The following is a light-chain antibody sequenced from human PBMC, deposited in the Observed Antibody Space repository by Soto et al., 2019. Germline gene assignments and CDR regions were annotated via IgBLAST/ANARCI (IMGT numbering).Light chain of an antibody. V-gene: IGKV3-20*01. Sequence: EIVLTQSPGTLSLSPGERATLSCRASQSVGNDYLAWYQQKPGQAPRLLIDDASRRAAGIPDRFSGSGSGTDFTLTISILEPEDFAVYYCQQCATSPLTFGQGTRVDIK. CDR1: QSVGNDY. CDR2: DAS. J-gene: IGKJ1*01. CDR3: QQCATSPLT.